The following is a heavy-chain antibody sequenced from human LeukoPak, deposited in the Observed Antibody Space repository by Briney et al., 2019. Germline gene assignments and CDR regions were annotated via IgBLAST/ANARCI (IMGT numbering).Heavy chain of an antibody. J-gene: IGHJ5*02. D-gene: IGHD6-6*01. CDR1: GFTFTSYA. CDR3: ARGTSSSIAARP. Sequence: PSGGSLRLSCAASGFTFTSYAMSWVRQAPGKGLEWVSVIYSGGSTYYADSVKGRFTISRDNSKNTLYLQMNSLRAEDTAVYYCARGTSSSIAARPWGQGTLVTVSS. CDR2: IYSGGST. V-gene: IGHV3-53*01.